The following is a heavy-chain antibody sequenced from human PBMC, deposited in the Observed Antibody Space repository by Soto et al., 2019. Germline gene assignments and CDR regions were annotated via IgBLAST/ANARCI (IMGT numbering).Heavy chain of an antibody. D-gene: IGHD1-1*01. V-gene: IGHV1-46*01. J-gene: IGHJ4*02. CDR1: GCTFTSYY. CDR3: ASTSRVPNQKLPSISRFDY. Sequence: GASVKVSCKASGCTFTSYYMHWVRQAPGQGLEWMGIINPSGGNTKYSQKFQGRVTITRDTSASTAYMELSSLRSEDTAVYYCASTSRVPNQKLPSISRFDYWGQGTLVTVSS. CDR2: INPSGGNT.